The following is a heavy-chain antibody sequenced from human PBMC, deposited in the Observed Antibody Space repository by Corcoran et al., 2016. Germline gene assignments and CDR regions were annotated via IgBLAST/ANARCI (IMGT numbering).Heavy chain of an antibody. Sequence: EVQLVESGGGLIQPGGSLRLSCAASGFTVSSNYMSWVRQAPGKGLEWVSVIYSGGSTYYADSVKGRFTISRDNSKNTLYLQMNSLRAEDTAVYYCARVKRADIAVADYWGQGTLVTVSS. CDR2: IYSGGST. CDR1: GFTVSSNY. D-gene: IGHD6-19*01. V-gene: IGHV3-53*01. CDR3: ARVKRADIAVADY. J-gene: IGHJ4*02.